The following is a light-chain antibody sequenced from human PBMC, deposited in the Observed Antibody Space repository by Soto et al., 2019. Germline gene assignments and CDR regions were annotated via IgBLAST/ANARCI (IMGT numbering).Light chain of an antibody. V-gene: IGKV3-11*01. CDR1: QSVSSY. CDR2: DAS. Sequence: EIVLTQSPATLSLSPGERATLSCRASQSVSSYLAWYQQKPGQAPRLLIYDASTSATGVPARFSGSGSGTVFTITISRLEPEDFAVYSCQQRSNWLLTFGGGTKVEIK. CDR3: QQRSNWLLT. J-gene: IGKJ4*01.